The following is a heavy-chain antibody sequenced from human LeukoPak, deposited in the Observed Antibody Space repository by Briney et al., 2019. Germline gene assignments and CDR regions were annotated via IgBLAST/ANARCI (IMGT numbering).Heavy chain of an antibody. D-gene: IGHD6-13*01. Sequence: PSETLSLTCTVSGGSISSSSYYWGWIRQPPGKGLEWIGSIYYSGSTYYNPSLKSRVTISVDTAKNPCSLKRSSVTASKPALYXXXXXGYXSXXXXXXPWGQGTLVTXXS. CDR3: XXXGYXSXXXXXXP. CDR2: IYYSGST. J-gene: IGHJ5*02. V-gene: IGHV4-39*01. CDR1: GGSISSSSYY.